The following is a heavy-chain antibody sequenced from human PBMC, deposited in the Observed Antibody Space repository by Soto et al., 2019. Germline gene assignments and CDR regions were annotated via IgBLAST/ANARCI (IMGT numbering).Heavy chain of an antibody. CDR2: IRSKANNYAT. CDR3: TRPLDCSSSNCLDY. Sequence: GGSLRLSCAASGFIFSGSAMHWVRQASGKGLEWVGRIRSKANNYATEYAASVTGRFTISRDDSKNTAYLQMNSLKTEDTAVYYCTRPLDCSSSNCLDYWGQGTLVTVSS. J-gene: IGHJ4*02. V-gene: IGHV3-73*01. D-gene: IGHD2-2*01. CDR1: GFIFSGSA.